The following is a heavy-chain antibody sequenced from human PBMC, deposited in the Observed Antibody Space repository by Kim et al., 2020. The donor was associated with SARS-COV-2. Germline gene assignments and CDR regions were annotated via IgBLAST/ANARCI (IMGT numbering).Heavy chain of an antibody. Sequence: SETLSLTCTVSGYSISSGYYWGWIRQPPGKGLEWIGSIYHSGSTYYNPSLKSRVTISVDTSKNQFSLKLSSVTAADTAVYYCARAGYSSSNFDYWGQGT. D-gene: IGHD6-13*01. CDR2: IYHSGST. CDR1: GYSISSGYY. CDR3: ARAGYSSSNFDY. J-gene: IGHJ4*02. V-gene: IGHV4-38-2*02.